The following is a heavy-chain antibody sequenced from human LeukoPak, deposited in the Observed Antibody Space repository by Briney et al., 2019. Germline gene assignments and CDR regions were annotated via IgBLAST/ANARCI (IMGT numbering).Heavy chain of an antibody. CDR3: ARDPDIL. J-gene: IGHJ4*02. Sequence: SVKVSCKASVGTFNNYAIGWVRQAPGQGLEWMGRIIPILGIPNYAQKFQGRVTITADKSTSTAYMELSSLRSEDTAVYYCARDPDILWGQGTLVTVSS. CDR1: VGTFNNYA. V-gene: IGHV1-69*04. CDR2: IIPILGIP.